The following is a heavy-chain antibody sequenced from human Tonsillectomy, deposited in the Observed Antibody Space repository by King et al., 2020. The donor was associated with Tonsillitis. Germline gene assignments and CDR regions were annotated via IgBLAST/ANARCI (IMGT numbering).Heavy chain of an antibody. D-gene: IGHD2-15*01. CDR2: IYYSGST. V-gene: IGHV4-59*08. J-gene: IGHJ5*02. CDR3: AREGYCSGGSCYAEFDP. CDR1: GASISSYY. Sequence: QLQESGPGLVKPSETLSLTCTVSGASISSYYWSWIRQPPGKGLEWIGYIYYSGSTNYNPSLKSRVTISVDTSKNRFSLKLSSVTAADTPVYYCAREGYCSGGSCYAEFDPWGQGTLVTVSS.